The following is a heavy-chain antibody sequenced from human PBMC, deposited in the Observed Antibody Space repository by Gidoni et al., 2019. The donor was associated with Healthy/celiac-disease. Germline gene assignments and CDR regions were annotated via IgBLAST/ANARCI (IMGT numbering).Heavy chain of an antibody. CDR2: IWYDGSNK. CDR1: GFTFSSYG. D-gene: IGHD3-10*01. Sequence: QVQLVESGGGVVQPGRSLRLSCAGSGFTFSSYGMHWVRQAPGKGLEWVAVIWYDGSNKYYADSVKGRFTISRDNSKNTLYLQMNSLRAEDTAVYYCARDGDGSGFMDVWGQGTTVTVSS. CDR3: ARDGDGSGFMDV. J-gene: IGHJ6*02. V-gene: IGHV3-33*01.